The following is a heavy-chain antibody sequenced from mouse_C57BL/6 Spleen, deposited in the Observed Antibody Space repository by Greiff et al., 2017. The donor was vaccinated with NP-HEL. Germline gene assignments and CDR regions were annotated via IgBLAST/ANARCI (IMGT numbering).Heavy chain of an antibody. CDR2: IDPNSGGT. CDR3: AREAIYYGSSLPYAMDY. V-gene: IGHV1-72*01. J-gene: IGHJ4*01. CDR1: GYTFTSYW. Sequence: QVQLQQPGAELVKPGASVKLSCKASGYTFTSYWMHWVKQRPGRGLEWIGRIDPNSGGTKYNEKFKSKATLTVDKPSSTAYMQLSSLTSEDSAVYYCAREAIYYGSSLPYAMDYWGQGTSVPGSS. D-gene: IGHD1-1*01.